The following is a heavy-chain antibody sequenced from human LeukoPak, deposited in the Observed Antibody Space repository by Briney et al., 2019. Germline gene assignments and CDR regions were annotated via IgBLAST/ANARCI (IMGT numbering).Heavy chain of an antibody. J-gene: IGHJ6*03. CDR1: GFTFDDYA. CDR2: ISWNSGSI. CDR3: ARAGPAAADYYYMDV. V-gene: IGHV3-9*01. Sequence: GGSLRLSCAASGFTFDDYAMHWVRQAPGKGLEWVSGISWNSGSIGYADSVKGRFTISRDNAKNSLYLQMNSLRAEDTALYYCARAGPAAADYYYMDVWGKGTTVTVSS. D-gene: IGHD6-13*01.